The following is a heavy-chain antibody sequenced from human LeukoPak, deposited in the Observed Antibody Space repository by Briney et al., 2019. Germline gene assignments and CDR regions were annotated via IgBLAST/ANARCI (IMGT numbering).Heavy chain of an antibody. CDR2: ISGRGGST. CDR1: GFTFINSA. D-gene: IGHD3-16*01. Sequence: GGSLRLSCAASGFTFINSAMSWVRQAPGKGLEWVSTISGRGGSTNYADSVKGRFTISRDNSKNTVYLQMNSLRADDTAVYYCVTSVDYYYLDYWGRGALVTVSS. V-gene: IGHV3-23*01. J-gene: IGHJ4*02. CDR3: VTSVDYYYLDY.